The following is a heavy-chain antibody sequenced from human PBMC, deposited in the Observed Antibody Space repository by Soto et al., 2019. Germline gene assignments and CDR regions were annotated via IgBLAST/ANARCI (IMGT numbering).Heavy chain of an antibody. V-gene: IGHV1-18*01. D-gene: IGHD3-22*01. J-gene: IGHJ4*02. CDR3: ARVPVGYYYDSSGYSDY. CDR2: ISAYNGNT. Sequence: QVQLVQSGAEVKKPGASVKVSCKASGYTFTSYGISWVRQAPGQGLEWMGWISAYNGNTNYAQKLKGRVTMTTDTSTSTAYMELRSLRSDDTAVYYCARVPVGYYYDSSGYSDYWGQGTLVTVSS. CDR1: GYTFTSYG.